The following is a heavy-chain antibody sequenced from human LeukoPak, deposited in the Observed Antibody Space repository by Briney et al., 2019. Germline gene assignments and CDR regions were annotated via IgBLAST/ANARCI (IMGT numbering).Heavy chain of an antibody. D-gene: IGHD2-21*01. Sequence: ASVKVSCKASGYTFTGYCMHWVRQAPGQGLEWMGWINPNSGGTNYAQKFQGRVTMTRDTSISTAYMELSRLRSDDTAVYYCARSLLNCGGDCYAVDYWGQGTLVTVSS. CDR3: ARSLLNCGGDCYAVDY. CDR1: GYTFTGYC. V-gene: IGHV1-2*02. CDR2: INPNSGGT. J-gene: IGHJ4*02.